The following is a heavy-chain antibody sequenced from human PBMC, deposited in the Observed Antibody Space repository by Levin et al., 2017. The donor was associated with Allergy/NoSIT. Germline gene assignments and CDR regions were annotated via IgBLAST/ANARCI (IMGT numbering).Heavy chain of an antibody. V-gene: IGHV1-2*02. J-gene: IGHJ6*02. Sequence: VASVKVSCKASGYTFTGYYMHWVRQAPGQGLEWMGWINPNSGGTNYAQKFQGRVTMTRDTSISTAYMELSRLRSDDTAVYYCARDATSGYYDYGMDVWGQGTTVTVSS. D-gene: IGHD3-10*01. CDR1: GYTFTGYY. CDR3: ARDATSGYYDYGMDV. CDR2: INPNSGGT.